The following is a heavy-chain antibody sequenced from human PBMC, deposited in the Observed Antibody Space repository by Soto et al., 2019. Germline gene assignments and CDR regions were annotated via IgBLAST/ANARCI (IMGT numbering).Heavy chain of an antibody. CDR3: VRVDNWNDEAADY. J-gene: IGHJ4*02. Sequence: QVQRVESGGGVVQPGRSLRLSCAASGFMFNNHGMHWVRQAPGKGLEWVAVIWSDGNNRYYADSGKGRFTISRDNSKKMVYRQRNSLRGEDTAVYYWVRVDNWNDEAADYLGQGTLVSVST. CDR1: GFMFNNHG. D-gene: IGHD1-1*01. V-gene: IGHV3-33*01. CDR2: IWSDGNNR.